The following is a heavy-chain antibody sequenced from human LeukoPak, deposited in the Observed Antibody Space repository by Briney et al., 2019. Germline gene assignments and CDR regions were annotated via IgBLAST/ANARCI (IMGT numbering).Heavy chain of an antibody. J-gene: IGHJ6*02. D-gene: IGHD3-10*01. Sequence: GGSLRLSCAASGFTVSSNYMSWVRQAPGKGLEWVSVIYSGGSTYYADSVKGRFTISRDNSKNTLYLQMNSLTAEDTAVYYCARITMVRGADYGMDVWGQGTTVTVSS. CDR2: IYSGGST. CDR1: GFTVSSNY. CDR3: ARITMVRGADYGMDV. V-gene: IGHV3-53*01.